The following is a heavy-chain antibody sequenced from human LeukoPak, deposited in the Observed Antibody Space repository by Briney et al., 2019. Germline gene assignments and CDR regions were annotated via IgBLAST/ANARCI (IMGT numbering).Heavy chain of an antibody. CDR3: ARGGTVGAKYYYYYYMDV. V-gene: IGHV3-21*01. CDR2: ISSSSSYI. J-gene: IGHJ6*03. D-gene: IGHD1-26*01. CDR1: GFTFSSYS. Sequence: GGSLRLSCAASGFTFSSYSMNWVRQAPGKGLEWVSSISSSSSYIYYADSVKGRFTISRDNAKNSLYLQMNSLRAEDTAVYYCARGGTVGAKYYYYYYMDVWGKGTTVTISS.